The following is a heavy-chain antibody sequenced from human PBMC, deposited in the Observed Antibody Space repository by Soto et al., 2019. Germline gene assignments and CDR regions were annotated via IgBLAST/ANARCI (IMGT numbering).Heavy chain of an antibody. CDR3: ARDRAVTGNDNWFDP. CDR2: IYASGST. D-gene: IGHD1-20*01. V-gene: IGHV4-4*07. Sequence: SSETLSLTCTVSGGSISSYYLSWIRQPAGKGLEWIGRIYASGSTNYNPSLNSRVTMSVDTSKNQFSLKLSSVTAADTAVYYCARDRAVTGNDNWFDPWGQGTLVTVYS. J-gene: IGHJ5*02. CDR1: GGSISSYY.